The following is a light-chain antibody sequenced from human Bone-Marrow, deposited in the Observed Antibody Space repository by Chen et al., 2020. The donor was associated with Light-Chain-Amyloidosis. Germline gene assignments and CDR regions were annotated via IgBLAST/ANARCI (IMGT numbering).Light chain of an antibody. Sequence: ESQMTQSPSSLSASVGDRVTITCRASQSISFYLNWYQHRPGKAPNLLIYAASSLQSGVPSRFSGSGSGTDFTLTISSLQTEEFATYYCQQSYTSPRTFGPGTKVDIK. V-gene: IGKV1-39*01. CDR3: QQSYTSPRT. CDR1: QSISFY. CDR2: AAS. J-gene: IGKJ3*01.